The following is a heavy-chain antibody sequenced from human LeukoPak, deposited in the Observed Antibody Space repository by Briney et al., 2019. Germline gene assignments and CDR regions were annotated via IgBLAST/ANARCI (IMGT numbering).Heavy chain of an antibody. CDR1: GFTFNNYN. CDR2: ISSSSSYI. CDR3: ARGDGYNYFDL. J-gene: IGHJ4*02. Sequence: GESLRLSCAASGFTFNNYNMNWVRQAPGKGLEWVSSISSSSSYIYYADSVKGRFTISRDNAKNSLYLQMSSLRAEDTAMYYCARGDGYNYFDLWGQGTLVTVSS. V-gene: IGHV3-21*04. D-gene: IGHD5-24*01.